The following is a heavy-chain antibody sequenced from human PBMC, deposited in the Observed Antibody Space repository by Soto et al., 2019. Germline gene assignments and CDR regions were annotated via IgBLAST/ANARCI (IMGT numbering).Heavy chain of an antibody. CDR1: GYTFTSXX. CDR2: MNPNTGNS. V-gene: IGHV1-8*01. CDR3: ARRAETNGWNGFGADKYYFDF. Sequence: QVQLVQSGAEVRKPGASVKVSCEASGYTFTSXXXXXXXXXXXXXLEWMGWMNPNTGNSGYAQKFQGRGTMTSDTSISTAHMELSSLRSEDTAVYYCARRAETNGWNGFGADKYYFDFWGQGTLVTVSS. J-gene: IGHJ4*02. D-gene: IGHD1-1*01.